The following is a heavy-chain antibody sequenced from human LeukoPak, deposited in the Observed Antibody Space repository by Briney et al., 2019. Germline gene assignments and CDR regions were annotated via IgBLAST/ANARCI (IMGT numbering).Heavy chain of an antibody. J-gene: IGHJ4*02. CDR2: MKTDGSEK. D-gene: IGHD6-19*01. CDR1: GFTFTTYW. CDR3: VLGSGWHDSY. Sequence: PGGSLRLSCAASGFTFTTYWIHWIRQAPGKGLERVANMKTDGSEKYYVDSVKGRFTISRDNTKNSVYLQMNSLRVEDTAVYYCVLGSGWHDSYWGQGTLVTVSS. V-gene: IGHV3-7*03.